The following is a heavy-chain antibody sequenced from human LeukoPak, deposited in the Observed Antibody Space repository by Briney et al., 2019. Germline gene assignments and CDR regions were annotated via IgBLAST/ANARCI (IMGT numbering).Heavy chain of an antibody. J-gene: IGHJ4*02. CDR3: ARHPRERLRLGEPGDY. CDR1: GYTFTFYW. Sequence: GESLKISCKASGYTFTFYWIGCVSQMPGKGLEWMGIIYPADSDTTYSPSFQGQVTISADKSISTAYLQWSSLKASDTAMYYCARHPRERLRLGEPGDYWGQGTLVTVSS. V-gene: IGHV5-51*01. D-gene: IGHD3-16*01. CDR2: IYPADSDT.